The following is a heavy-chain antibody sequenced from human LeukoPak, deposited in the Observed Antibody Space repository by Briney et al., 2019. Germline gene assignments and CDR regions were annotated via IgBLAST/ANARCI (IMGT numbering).Heavy chain of an antibody. CDR3: AAGGIYSLLDY. CDR2: FDPGAGEI. J-gene: IGHJ4*02. CDR1: GDTLSELT. D-gene: IGHD3-10*01. Sequence: ASVKVSYKVSGDTLSELTMHWVRQAPGKGLEWMGGFDPGAGEILYAQQFQGRVTMTEDTSTDTAYMELTSLRSEDSGVYFCAAGGIYSLLDYWGQGTLVTVSS. V-gene: IGHV1-24*01.